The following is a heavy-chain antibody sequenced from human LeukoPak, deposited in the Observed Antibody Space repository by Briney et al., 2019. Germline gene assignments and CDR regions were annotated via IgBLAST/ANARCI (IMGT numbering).Heavy chain of an antibody. D-gene: IGHD2-2*01. V-gene: IGHV3-23*01. CDR1: GFTFSSFA. Sequence: PGGSLRLSCAASGFTFSSFAMSWVRQAPGKGLEWVSAISGSGGSTFYADSVKGRFTISRDNSKNTLFLQMTGLRAEDTAVYYCAKDRSCSGSSCNVGSWGQGTMVTVSS. J-gene: IGHJ3*01. CDR2: ISGSGGST. CDR3: AKDRSCSGSSCNVGS.